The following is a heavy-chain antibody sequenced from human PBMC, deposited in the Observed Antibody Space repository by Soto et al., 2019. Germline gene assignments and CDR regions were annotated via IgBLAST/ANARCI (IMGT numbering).Heavy chain of an antibody. D-gene: IGHD3-16*01. CDR1: GYTFTSYG. J-gene: IGHJ4*02. CDR2: INPYNGNT. V-gene: IGHV1-18*01. CDR3: ARDWFGIDY. Sequence: QVQLVQSGAEVKKPGASVKVSCKASGYTFTSYGISWVRQAPGQGLEWMGWINPYNGNTNYAQKLQGRVTMTTDTSTNTAYMELRSLTSDDTSMYYCARDWFGIDYWGQGTLVTVSS.